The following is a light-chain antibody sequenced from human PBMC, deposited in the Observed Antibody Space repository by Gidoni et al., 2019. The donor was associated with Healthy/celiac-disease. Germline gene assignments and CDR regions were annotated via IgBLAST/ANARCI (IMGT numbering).Light chain of an antibody. J-gene: IGKJ2*01. CDR2: WAS. Sequence: EIVMPQSPAPLAVSLGERATINCKSSQSVLYSSNNKNYLAWYQQKPGQPPKLLIYWASTRESGVPDRFSGSGSGTDFTLTISSLQAEDVAVYYCQQYYSTPYTFGQGTKLEIK. CDR3: QQYYSTPYT. CDR1: QSVLYSSNNKNY. V-gene: IGKV4-1*01.